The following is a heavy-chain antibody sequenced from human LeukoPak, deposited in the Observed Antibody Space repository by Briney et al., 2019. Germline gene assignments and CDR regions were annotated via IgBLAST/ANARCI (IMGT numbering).Heavy chain of an antibody. D-gene: IGHD2-8*01. CDR3: AGAGYCTNGVCQWGGDYFDY. CDR2: ISSSSSYI. J-gene: IGHJ4*02. Sequence: GGSLRLSCAASGFTFSSYSMNWVRQAPGKGLEWVSFISSSSSYIYYADSVKGRFTISRDNAKNSLYLQMNSLRAEDTAVYYCAGAGYCTNGVCQWGGDYFDYWGQGTLVTVSS. CDR1: GFTFSSYS. V-gene: IGHV3-21*01.